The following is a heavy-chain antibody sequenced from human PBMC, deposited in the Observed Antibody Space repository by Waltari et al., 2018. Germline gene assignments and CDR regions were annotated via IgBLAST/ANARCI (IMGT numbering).Heavy chain of an antibody. D-gene: IGHD1-1*01. Sequence: EVQLVESGGGLVKPGGSLRLSCAASGFTFSRYSMNWVRQAPGKGLEWVSSISSSSSYIYYADSVKGRFTISRDNAKNSLYLQMNSLRAEDTAVYYCARDLGTGTGYWGQGTLVTVSS. CDR1: GFTFSRYS. J-gene: IGHJ4*02. CDR2: ISSSSSYI. V-gene: IGHV3-21*01. CDR3: ARDLGTGTGY.